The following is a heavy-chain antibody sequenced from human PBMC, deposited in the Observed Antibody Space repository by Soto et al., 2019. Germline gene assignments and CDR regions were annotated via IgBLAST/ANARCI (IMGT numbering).Heavy chain of an antibody. CDR2: IKQDGSEK. V-gene: IGHV3-7*03. D-gene: IGHD6-19*01. CDR1: GFTFSSYW. J-gene: IGHJ6*02. Sequence: EVQLVESGGGLVQPGGSLRLSCAASGFTFSSYWMSWVRQAPGKGLEWVANIKQDGSEKYYVDSVKGRFTISRDNAKNSLYLQMNSLRAEDTAVYYCARGKSSGWYFQYYYYGMDVWGQGTTVTVSS. CDR3: ARGKSSGWYFQYYYYGMDV.